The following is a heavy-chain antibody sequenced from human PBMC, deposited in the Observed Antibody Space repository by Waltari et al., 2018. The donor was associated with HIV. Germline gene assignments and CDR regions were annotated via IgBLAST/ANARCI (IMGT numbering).Heavy chain of an antibody. V-gene: IGHV3-49*03. CDR1: GFTFGDYA. CDR2: IRSKAYGGTT. J-gene: IGHJ5*02. CDR3: TRLEQWDNWFDP. D-gene: IGHD6-19*01. Sequence: EVQLVESGGGLVQPGRSLRLSCTASGFTFGDYAMSWFRQAPGKGLEWVGFIRSKAYGGTTEYAASVKGRFTISRDDSKSIAYLQMNSLKTEDTAVYYCTRLEQWDNWFDPWGQGTLVTVSS.